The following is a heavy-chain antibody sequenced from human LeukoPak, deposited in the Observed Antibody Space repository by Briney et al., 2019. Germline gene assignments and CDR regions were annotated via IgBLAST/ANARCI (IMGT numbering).Heavy chain of an antibody. CDR3: AREMGGSGSYVVDY. CDR1: GFTFSGYA. J-gene: IGHJ4*02. D-gene: IGHD3-10*01. CDR2: ISYDGSNK. Sequence: GRSLRLSCAASGFTFSGYAIHWVRQAPGKGLEWVAVISYDGSNKYYADSVKGRFTISRDNSKNTLYLQMNSLRAEDTAVYYCAREMGGSGSYVVDYWGQGTLATVSS. V-gene: IGHV3-30*04.